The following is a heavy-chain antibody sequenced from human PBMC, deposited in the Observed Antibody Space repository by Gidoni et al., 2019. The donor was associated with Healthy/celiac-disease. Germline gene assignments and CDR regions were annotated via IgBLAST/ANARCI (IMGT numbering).Heavy chain of an antibody. Sequence: EVQLLEFGGGLVQPGGSLRFSCAASGFTFSSYAMGWVRQAPGKGLEWVSAISGSGGSTYYADSVKGRFTISRDNSKNTLYLQMNSLRAEDTAVYYCAKDVDTAMVIASYGMDVWGQGTTVTVSS. D-gene: IGHD5-18*01. V-gene: IGHV3-23*01. CDR3: AKDVDTAMVIASYGMDV. CDR2: ISGSGGST. CDR1: GFTFSSYA. J-gene: IGHJ6*02.